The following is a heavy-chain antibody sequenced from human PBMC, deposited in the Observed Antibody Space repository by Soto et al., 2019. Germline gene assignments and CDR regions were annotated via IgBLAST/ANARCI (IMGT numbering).Heavy chain of an antibody. CDR2: IYYSGST. CDR3: ASGQPRTLWFGELLRRGVDY. D-gene: IGHD3-10*01. J-gene: IGHJ4*02. V-gene: IGHV4-39*01. CDR1: GGSISSSSYY. Sequence: SETLSLTCTVSGGSISSSSYYWGWIRQPPGKGLEWIGSIYYSGSTYYNPSLKSRVTISVDTSKNQFSLKLSSVTAADTAVYYCASGQPRTLWFGELLRRGVDYWGQGTLVTVSS.